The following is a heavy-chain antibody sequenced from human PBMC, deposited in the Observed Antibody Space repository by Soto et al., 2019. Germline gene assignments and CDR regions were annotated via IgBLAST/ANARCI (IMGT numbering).Heavy chain of an antibody. Sequence: SVKVSCKASGGTFSSYAISWVRQAPGQGLEWMGGIIPIFGTANYAQKFQGRVTITADESTSTAYMELSSLRSEDTAVYYCASQSIAARLTFDYWGQGTLVTVSS. D-gene: IGHD6-6*01. J-gene: IGHJ4*02. CDR2: IIPIFGTA. CDR1: GGTFSSYA. V-gene: IGHV1-69*13. CDR3: ASQSIAARLTFDY.